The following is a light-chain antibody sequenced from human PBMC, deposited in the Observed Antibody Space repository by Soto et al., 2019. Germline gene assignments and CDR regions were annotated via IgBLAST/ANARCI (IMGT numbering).Light chain of an antibody. CDR1: QSVRRY. CDR2: DAS. Sequence: EIVLTQSPATLSLSPGDRATLSCRASQSVRRYLAWYQQKPGQAPRLLIYDASNRATGIPARFSGSGSGTDFTLTISSLEPEDFAVYYCQQRSNWLTFGGGTNVEIK. CDR3: QQRSNWLT. J-gene: IGKJ4*01. V-gene: IGKV3-11*01.